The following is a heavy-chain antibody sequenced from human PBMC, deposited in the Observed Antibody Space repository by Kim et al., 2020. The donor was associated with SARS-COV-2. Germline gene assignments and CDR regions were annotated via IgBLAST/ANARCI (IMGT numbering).Heavy chain of an antibody. Sequence: SETRSLTCTVSGGSILYSNYYWAWIRQPPGKGLEWIGSMHYSGSTHYNESLRSRLTMSVDTSRNRVSLNLRSAAAADTASYYCASGVGYDSRVGRYSFD. D-gene: IGHD2-21*02. CDR3: ASGVGYDSRVGRYSFD. CDR2: MHYSGST. V-gene: IGHV4-39*07. J-gene: IGHJ4*01. CDR1: GGSILYSNYY.